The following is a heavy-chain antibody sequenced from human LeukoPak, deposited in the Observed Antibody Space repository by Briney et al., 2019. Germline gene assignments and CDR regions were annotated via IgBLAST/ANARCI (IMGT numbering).Heavy chain of an antibody. D-gene: IGHD5-18*01. V-gene: IGHV4-34*09. CDR3: ARDLQRGYSYGTRTYAFDI. CDR1: GGSFSGYY. J-gene: IGHJ3*02. CDR2: INHSGST. Sequence: SETLSLTCAVYGGSFSGYYWSWIRQPPGKGLEWIGEINHSGSTDYNPSLKSRVTISVDTSKNQFSLKLSSVTAADTAVYYCARDLQRGYSYGTRTYAFDIWGQGTMVTVSS.